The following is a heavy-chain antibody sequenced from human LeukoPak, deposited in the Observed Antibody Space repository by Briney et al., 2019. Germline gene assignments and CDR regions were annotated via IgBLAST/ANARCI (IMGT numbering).Heavy chain of an antibody. CDR3: ARDPYSSSTSLYNWFDP. J-gene: IGHJ5*02. CDR1: GGSISSGSYY. CDR2: IYTSGST. Sequence: SQTLSLTCTVSGGSISSGSYYWSWIRQPAGKGLEWIGRIYTSGSTNYNPSLKSRVTISVDTSKNQFSLKLSSVTAADTAVYYCARDPYSSSTSLYNWFDPWGQGTLVTVSS. V-gene: IGHV4-61*02. D-gene: IGHD6-6*01.